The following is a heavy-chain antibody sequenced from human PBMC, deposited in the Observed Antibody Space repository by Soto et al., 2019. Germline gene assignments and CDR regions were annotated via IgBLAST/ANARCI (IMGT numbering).Heavy chain of an antibody. CDR3: ARGQFPLVAAAFDF. CDR1: GCYNRSYL. D-gene: IGHD5-12*01. V-gene: IGHV4-59*08. Sequence: SETLPLTCTVSGCYNRSYLWTWIVQPPGKELEWIGYISDSGSTNYNPSLKSRVTISVDTSKNQFSLELSSVTAADTAVYYCARGQFPLVAAAFDFWGQGTMVTVSS. CDR2: ISDSGST. J-gene: IGHJ3*01.